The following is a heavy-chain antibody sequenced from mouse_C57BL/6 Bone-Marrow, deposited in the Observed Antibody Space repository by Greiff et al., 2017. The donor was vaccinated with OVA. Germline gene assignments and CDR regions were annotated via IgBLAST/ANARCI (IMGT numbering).Heavy chain of an antibody. V-gene: IGHV5-9-1*02. Sequence: EVKVVESGEGLVKPGGSLKLSCAASGFTFSSYAMSWVRQTPEKRLEWVAYISSGGDYIYYADTVKGRFTISRDNARNTLFQQMISLKSENTAMYYCTIEILRSYCAMDYWGQGTSVTVSS. CDR1: GFTFSSYA. D-gene: IGHD1-1*01. CDR2: ISSGGDYI. J-gene: IGHJ4*01. CDR3: TIEILRSYCAMDY.